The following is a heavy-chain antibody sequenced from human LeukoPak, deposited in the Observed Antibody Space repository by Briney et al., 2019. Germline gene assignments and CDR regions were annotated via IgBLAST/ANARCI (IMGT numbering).Heavy chain of an antibody. J-gene: IGHJ4*02. D-gene: IGHD5-24*01. CDR1: GGSISSSSHY. CDR2: IYYRGST. V-gene: IGHV4-39*01. Sequence: PSETLSLTCSVSGGSISSSSHYWGWIRQPPGKGLEWIGSIYYRGSTYYNPSLKSRITISVDTSKNQFSLRLSSVTAADTAVYYCARLWGVGYNLDYWGQGTLVTVSS. CDR3: ARLWGVGYNLDY.